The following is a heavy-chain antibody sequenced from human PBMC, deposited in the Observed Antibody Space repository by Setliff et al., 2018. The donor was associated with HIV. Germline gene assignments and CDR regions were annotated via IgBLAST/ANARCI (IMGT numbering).Heavy chain of an antibody. CDR3: ARGQVWSGYLNY. V-gene: IGHV4-39*07. Sequence: PSETLSLTCTVSGGSISSSSYYWGWIRQPPGKGLEWIGSIYYSGSTNQNPSLKSRVTISVDTSKNQFSLKLRSVTAADTAVYYCARGQVWSGYLNYWGQGTLVTVS. CDR2: IYYSGST. CDR1: GGSISSSSYY. J-gene: IGHJ4*02. D-gene: IGHD3-3*01.